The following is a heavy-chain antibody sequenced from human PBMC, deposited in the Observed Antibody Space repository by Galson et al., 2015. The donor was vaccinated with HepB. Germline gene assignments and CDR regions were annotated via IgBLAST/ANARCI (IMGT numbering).Heavy chain of an antibody. V-gene: IGHV6-1*01. J-gene: IGHJ4*02. D-gene: IGHD1-26*01. CDR3: VRLVGAAVDY. Sequence: CAISGDSVSSNSAAWNWIRQSPSRGLEWLGRTYYRSKWFNDYAASVKSRITIKPDTSKNQFSLQLNSVTPEDTAVYYRVRLVGAAVDYWGQGTLVTVSS. CDR1: GDSVSSNSAA. CDR2: TYYRSKWFN.